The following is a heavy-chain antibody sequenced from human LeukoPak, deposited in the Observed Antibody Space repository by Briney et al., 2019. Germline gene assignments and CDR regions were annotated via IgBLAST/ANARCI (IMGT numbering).Heavy chain of an antibody. D-gene: IGHD3/OR15-3a*01. CDR3: ARHWAGSPSENDAFDI. CDR2: IYTSGST. CDR1: GGSISSGSYY. V-gene: IGHV4-61*02. Sequence: PSETLSLTCTVSGGSISSGSYYWSWIRQPAGKGLEWIGRIYTSGSTNYNPSLKSRVTMSVDTSKNQFSLNLSSVTAADTAVYYCARHWAGSPSENDAFDIWGRGTMVTVSS. J-gene: IGHJ3*02.